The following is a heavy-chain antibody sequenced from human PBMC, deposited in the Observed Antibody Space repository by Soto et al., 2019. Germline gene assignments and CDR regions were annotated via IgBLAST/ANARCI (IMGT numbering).Heavy chain of an antibody. D-gene: IGHD6-13*01. V-gene: IGHV1-24*01. Sequence: ASVKVSCKVSGYTLTELSMHWVRQAPGKGLEWMGGFDPEDGETIYAQKFQGRVTMTEDTSTDTAYVELSSLRSEDTAVYYCATGYSSSWYSGYWGQGTLVTVSS. J-gene: IGHJ4*02. CDR1: GYTLTELS. CDR2: FDPEDGET. CDR3: ATGYSSSWYSGY.